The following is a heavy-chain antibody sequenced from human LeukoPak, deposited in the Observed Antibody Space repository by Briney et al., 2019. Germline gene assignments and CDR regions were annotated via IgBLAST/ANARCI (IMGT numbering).Heavy chain of an antibody. CDR1: GYTFTGYY. Sequence: ASVKVSCKASGYTFTGYYMHWVRQAPGQGLEWMGWINPNSGGTNYAQKFQGRVTMTRDTSISTAYMELSRLRCEDTAVYYCARPPQASSGWSDPFDYWGQGTLVTVSS. V-gene: IGHV1-2*02. D-gene: IGHD6-19*01. J-gene: IGHJ4*02. CDR2: INPNSGGT. CDR3: ARPPQASSGWSDPFDY.